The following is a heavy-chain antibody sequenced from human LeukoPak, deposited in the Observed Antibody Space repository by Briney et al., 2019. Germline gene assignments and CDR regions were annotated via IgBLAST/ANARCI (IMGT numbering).Heavy chain of an antibody. D-gene: IGHD1-7*01. Sequence: GGSLRLSCAASGFTFSSYAMSWVRHAPGKGLESVSVISDSGRSTYYADSVKGRFTISRDNSKNTLFLQMNSLRAEDTALYYCAKKPGTTEDPFDYWGQGTLVTVSS. CDR3: AKKPGTTEDPFDY. CDR1: GFTFSSYA. CDR2: ISDSGRST. J-gene: IGHJ4*02. V-gene: IGHV3-23*01.